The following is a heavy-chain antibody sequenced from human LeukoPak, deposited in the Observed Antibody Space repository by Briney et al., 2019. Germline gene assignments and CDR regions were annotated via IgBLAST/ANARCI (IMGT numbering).Heavy chain of an antibody. V-gene: IGHV1-3*03. CDR3: VRASHIVVVTAIPQGYYYYMDV. CDR2: INAGNGNT. J-gene: IGHJ6*03. D-gene: IGHD2-21*02. CDR1: GYTFTSYA. Sequence: ASVKVSCKASGYTFTSYAMHWVRQAPGQRLEWMGWINAGNGNTKYSQEFQGRVTITRDTSASTAYMELSSLRAEDTAVYYCVRASHIVVVTAIPQGYYYYMDVWGKGTTVTVSS.